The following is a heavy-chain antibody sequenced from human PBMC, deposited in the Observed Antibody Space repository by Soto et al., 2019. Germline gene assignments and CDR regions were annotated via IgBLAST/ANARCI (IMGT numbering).Heavy chain of an antibody. CDR2: IYYSGST. V-gene: IGHV4-31*03. CDR3: ARGSYYDFWSGSGGPLQYYGMDV. D-gene: IGHD3-3*01. J-gene: IGHJ6*02. CDR1: GGSISSGGYY. Sequence: PSETLSLTCTVSGGSISSGGYYWSWIRQHPGKGLEWIGYIYYSGSTYYNPSLKSRVTISVDTSKNQFSLKLSSVTAADTAVYYCARGSYYDFWSGSGGPLQYYGMDVWGQGTTVTVSS.